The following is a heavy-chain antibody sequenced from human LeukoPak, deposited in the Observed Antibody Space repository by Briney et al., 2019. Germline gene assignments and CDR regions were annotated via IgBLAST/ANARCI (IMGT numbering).Heavy chain of an antibody. J-gene: IGHJ5*02. Sequence: ASVKVSCKASGYTVTSYGICWVRQAPGQGLEWMGWINAYNGNTNYAQNLQGRGTLTTDTSTSTAYMELRSLRPDDTAVYYCAREVDYYGSGRYYLFDPWGQGTLVTVSS. CDR2: INAYNGNT. D-gene: IGHD3-10*01. CDR3: AREVDYYGSGRYYLFDP. CDR1: GYTVTSYG. V-gene: IGHV1-18*01.